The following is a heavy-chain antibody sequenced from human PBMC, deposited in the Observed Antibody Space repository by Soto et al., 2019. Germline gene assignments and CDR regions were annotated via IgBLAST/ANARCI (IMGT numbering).Heavy chain of an antibody. CDR2: IDPSDSYT. V-gene: IGHV5-10-1*01. Sequence: PGESLKISCNGSGYSFTSYWISWVRQMPGKGLEWMGRIDPSDSYTNYSPSFQGHVTISADKSISTAYLQWSSLKASDTAMYYCARHLGYQLLFGMDVWGQGTTVTVSS. J-gene: IGHJ6*02. CDR1: GYSFTSYW. D-gene: IGHD2-2*01. CDR3: ARHLGYQLLFGMDV.